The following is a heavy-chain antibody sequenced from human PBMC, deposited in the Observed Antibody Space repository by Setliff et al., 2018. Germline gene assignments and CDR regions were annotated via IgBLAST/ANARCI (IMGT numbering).Heavy chain of an antibody. Sequence: GESLRLSCAASGFTFSSYSMNWVRQAPGKGLEWVSSISSSSSYIYYADSVKGRFTISRDNAKNSLYLQMNSLRAEDTAVYYCARDWATRAFDIWGQGTMVTVSS. CDR3: ARDWATRAFDI. D-gene: IGHD5-12*01. CDR2: ISSSSSYI. CDR1: GFTFSSYS. J-gene: IGHJ3*02. V-gene: IGHV3-21*01.